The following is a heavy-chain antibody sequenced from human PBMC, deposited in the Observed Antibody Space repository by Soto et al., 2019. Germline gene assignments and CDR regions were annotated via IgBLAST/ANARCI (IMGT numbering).Heavy chain of an antibody. Sequence: QVQLVQSGAEVKKPGSSVKVSCKASGGTFSSYAISWVRQAPGQGLEWMGGIIPIFGTANYAQKFQGRVTITADESTSAAYMELSSLRSEDTAVYYCARAFRREPASYYFDYWGQGTLVTVSS. CDR3: ARAFRREPASYYFDY. CDR2: IIPIFGTA. CDR1: GGTFSSYA. D-gene: IGHD1-26*01. V-gene: IGHV1-69*01. J-gene: IGHJ4*02.